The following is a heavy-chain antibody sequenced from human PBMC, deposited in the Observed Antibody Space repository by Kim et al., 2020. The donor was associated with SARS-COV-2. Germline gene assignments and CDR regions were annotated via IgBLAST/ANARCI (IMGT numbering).Heavy chain of an antibody. V-gene: IGHV3-30*07. CDR3: ARAQGYSRGSDAVDS. Sequence: ESVKGRFTICRDKSKNTLYLRRNGLRAEDTAVYYCARAQGYSRGSDAVDSWGQGTMVTVSS. D-gene: IGHD6-13*01. J-gene: IGHJ3*02.